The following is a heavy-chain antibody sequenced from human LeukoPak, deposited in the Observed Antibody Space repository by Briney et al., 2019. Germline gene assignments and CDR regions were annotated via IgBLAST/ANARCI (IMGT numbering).Heavy chain of an antibody. V-gene: IGHV3-74*01. Sequence: GGSLRLSCAASGFTFSTYAMHWVRQAPGKGLVWVSRINSDGTSTIYADSVKGRFTISRDNAKSTVYLQMNSLRAEDTAVYYCARTGTGGDLDIWGQGTMVTVSS. J-gene: IGHJ3*02. D-gene: IGHD2-8*02. CDR3: ARTGTGGDLDI. CDR2: INSDGTST. CDR1: GFTFSTYA.